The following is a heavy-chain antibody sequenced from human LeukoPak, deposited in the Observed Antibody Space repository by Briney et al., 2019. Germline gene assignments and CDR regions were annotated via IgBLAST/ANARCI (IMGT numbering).Heavy chain of an antibody. CDR2: IYYTGST. J-gene: IGHJ4*02. Sequence: PSETLSLTCTVSGDSISDSDYYWGWIRQPPGKGLEWIGSIYYTGSTYYNPSLKSRLTISVDTSNNQFSLKLSSVTAADTAVYYCARICGSCYSKAFDYWGQGTLVTVSS. CDR3: ARICGSCYSKAFDY. V-gene: IGHV4-39*07. CDR1: GDSISDSDYY. D-gene: IGHD2-15*01.